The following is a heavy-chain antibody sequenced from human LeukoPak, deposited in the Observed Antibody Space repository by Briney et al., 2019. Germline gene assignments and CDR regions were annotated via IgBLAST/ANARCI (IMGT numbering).Heavy chain of an antibody. CDR1: GYTFTSYD. Sequence: GASVKVSCKASGYTFTSYDINWVRQATGQGLEWMGWMNPNSGNTGYAQKFQGRVTMTRNTSISTAYMELSSLRSEDTAVYYCGGGPRDSSVYPGDYGGRGPLVTVSS. CDR2: MNPNSGNT. D-gene: IGHD3-22*01. V-gene: IGHV1-8*01. CDR3: GGGPRDSSVYPGDY. J-gene: IGHJ4*02.